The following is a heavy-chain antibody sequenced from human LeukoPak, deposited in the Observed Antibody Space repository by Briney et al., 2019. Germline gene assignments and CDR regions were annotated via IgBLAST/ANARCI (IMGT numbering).Heavy chain of an antibody. V-gene: IGHV3-23*01. CDR3: AKEHGQAVVPRRFDN. D-gene: IGHD2-15*01. CDR1: GFMFSNFA. J-gene: IGHJ4*02. Sequence: PGGSLRLSCAASGFMFSNFAMSWVRQAPGKGLEWVSTIYYSGGNTYSADSVKGRFTISRDDAKNTLYLQMNSLRAEDTAVYYCAKEHGQAVVPRRFDNWGQGTLVTVSS. CDR2: IYYSGGNT.